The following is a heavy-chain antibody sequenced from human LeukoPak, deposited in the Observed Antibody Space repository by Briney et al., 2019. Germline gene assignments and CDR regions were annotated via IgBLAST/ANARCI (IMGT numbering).Heavy chain of an antibody. CDR1: GFTFSSYS. CDR3: ARSLWPEDY. Sequence: GGSLRLSCAASGFTFSSYSMNWVRQAPGKGLEWVANIEPDGSGKNYVDSVRGRFTISRDNAKNSLYLQMNSVRVEDSAVYYCARSLWPEDYWGQGTLVSVSS. CDR2: IEPDGSGK. D-gene: IGHD2-21*01. J-gene: IGHJ4*02. V-gene: IGHV3-7*01.